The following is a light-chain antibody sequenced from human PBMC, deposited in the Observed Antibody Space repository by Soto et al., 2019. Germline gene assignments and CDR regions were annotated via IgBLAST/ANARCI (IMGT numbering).Light chain of an antibody. CDR2: AAS. CDR3: QQYNNWPPWT. Sequence: EIVLTQSPGTLSLSPGERATLSCRASQSLSTNSLAWYQQKPGQTPRLLIYAASTRDTDIPDRFSGSGSGTDFTLTISSLQSEDFAVYYCQQYNNWPPWTFGQGTKVDIK. CDR1: QSLSTN. J-gene: IGKJ1*01. V-gene: IGKV3D-15*01.